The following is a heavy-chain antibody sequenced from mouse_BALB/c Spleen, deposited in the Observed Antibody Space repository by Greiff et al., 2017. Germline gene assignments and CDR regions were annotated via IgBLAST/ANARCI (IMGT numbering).Heavy chain of an antibody. CDR3: ARETYGIAWFAY. CDR1: GFTFSSYG. J-gene: IGHJ3*01. Sequence: EVKLMESGGGLVQPGGSLKLSCAASGFTFSSYGMSWVRQTPDKRLELVATINSNGGSTYYPDSVKGRFTISRDNAKNTLYLQMSSLKSEDTAMYYCARETYGIAWFAYWGQGTLVTVSA. V-gene: IGHV5-6-3*01. CDR2: INSNGGST. D-gene: IGHD2-10*02.